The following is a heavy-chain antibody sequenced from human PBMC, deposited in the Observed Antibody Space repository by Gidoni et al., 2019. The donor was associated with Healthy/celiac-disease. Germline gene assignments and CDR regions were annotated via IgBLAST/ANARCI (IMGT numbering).Heavy chain of an antibody. CDR2: ISWDGGST. V-gene: IGHV3-43D*03. CDR1: GFTFDDYA. Sequence: EVQLVESGGVVVQPGWSLRRSCSGSGFTFDDYAMHWVRHAPGKGLEWVSLISWDGGSTYYADSVKGRFTISRDNSKNSLYLQMNSLRAEDTALYYCARAEDTVVAADYWGQGTLVTVSS. J-gene: IGHJ4*02. D-gene: IGHD2-2*01. CDR3: ARAEDTVVAADY.